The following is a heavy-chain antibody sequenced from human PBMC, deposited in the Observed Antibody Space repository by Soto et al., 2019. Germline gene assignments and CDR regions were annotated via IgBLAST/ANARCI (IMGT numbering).Heavy chain of an antibody. CDR2: ISYDGSNK. V-gene: IGHV3-30-3*01. Sequence: QVQLVESGGGVVQPGRSLRLSCAASGFTFSSYAMHWVRQAPGKGLEWVAVISYDGSNKYYADSVKGRFTISRDNSKNTLYLQMNSLRAEETAVYYCARDQRGSSWYWGAPQGGYGMDVWGQGTTVTVSS. J-gene: IGHJ6*02. D-gene: IGHD6-13*01. CDR3: ARDQRGSSWYWGAPQGGYGMDV. CDR1: GFTFSSYA.